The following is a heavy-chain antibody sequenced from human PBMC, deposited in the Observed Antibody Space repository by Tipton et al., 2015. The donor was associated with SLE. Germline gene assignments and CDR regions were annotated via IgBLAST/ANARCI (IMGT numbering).Heavy chain of an antibody. CDR2: IYYSGST. CDR3: ARQGQQLVRPYYYGMDV. Sequence: TLSLTCTVSGGSISSYYWSWIRQPPGKGLEWIGYIYYSGSTNYNPSLKSRVTISVDTSKNQFSLKLSSVTAADTAVYYCARQGQQLVRPYYYGMDVRGQGTTVTVSS. CDR1: GGSISSYY. V-gene: IGHV4-59*08. J-gene: IGHJ6*02. D-gene: IGHD6-13*01.